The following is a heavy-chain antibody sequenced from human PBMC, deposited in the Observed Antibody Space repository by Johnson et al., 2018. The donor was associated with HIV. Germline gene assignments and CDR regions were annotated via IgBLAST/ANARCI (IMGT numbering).Heavy chain of an antibody. Sequence: QVQLVESGGGVVQPGRSLRLSCAASGFTFSSYAMHWDRQAPGKGLEWVAVISYDGSKKYYAHSVKGRFDISRDKSKNTLYLQMNSLTAEDTAVYYCARDGTWELHRHAFDIWGQGTMVTVSS. CDR3: ARDGTWELHRHAFDI. J-gene: IGHJ3*02. CDR1: GFTFSSYA. CDR2: ISYDGSKK. D-gene: IGHD1-26*01. V-gene: IGHV3-30*09.